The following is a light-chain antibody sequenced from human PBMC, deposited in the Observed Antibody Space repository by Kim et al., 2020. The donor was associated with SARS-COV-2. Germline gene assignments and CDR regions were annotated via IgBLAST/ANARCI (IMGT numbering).Light chain of an antibody. CDR1: SGSIASNY. CDR3: QSYDSSNQGV. V-gene: IGLV6-57*02. Sequence: TLTLSCAGSSGSIASNYVQWYQQRPGSAPTTVIYEDNQRPSGVPDRFSGSIDSSSNSASLTISGLKTEDEADYYCQSYDSSNQGVFGGGTQLTVL. CDR2: EDN. J-gene: IGLJ3*02.